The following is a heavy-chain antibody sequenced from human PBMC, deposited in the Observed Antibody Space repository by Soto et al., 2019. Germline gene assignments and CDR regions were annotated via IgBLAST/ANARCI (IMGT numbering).Heavy chain of an antibody. D-gene: IGHD4-17*01. J-gene: IGHJ6*02. CDR1: GFTFSSYG. CDR3: AKVPPVTTTASGYYYGMDV. V-gene: IGHV3-30*18. CDR2: LSYDGSNK. Sequence: GVSLRLSCAASGFTFSSYGMHWVRQAPGKGLEWVAVLSYDGSNKYYADSVKGRFTISRDNSKNTLYLQMNSLRAEDTAVYYCAKVPPVTTTASGYYYGMDVWGQGTTVTVSS.